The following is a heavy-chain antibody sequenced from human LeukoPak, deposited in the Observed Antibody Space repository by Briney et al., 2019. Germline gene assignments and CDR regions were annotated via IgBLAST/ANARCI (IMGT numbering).Heavy chain of an antibody. CDR1: GFTFSSYS. V-gene: IGHV3-21*01. CDR2: ISSSSSYI. CDR3: ARESDFWSGYHNGMDV. D-gene: IGHD3-3*01. Sequence: GGSLRLSCAASGFTFSSYSMNWVRQAPGKGLEWVSSISSSSSYIYYADSVKGRFTISRDNAKNSLYLQMNSLRAEDTAVYYCARESDFWSGYHNGMDVWGQGTTVTVSS. J-gene: IGHJ6*02.